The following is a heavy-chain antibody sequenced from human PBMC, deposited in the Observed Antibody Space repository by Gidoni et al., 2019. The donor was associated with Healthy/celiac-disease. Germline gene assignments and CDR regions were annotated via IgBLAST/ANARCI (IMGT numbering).Heavy chain of an antibody. CDR3: ASSGWQDYFDY. V-gene: IGHV4-39*01. CDR2: IYYSWST. Sequence: QLQLQESGPGLVKPSETLSLTCTVSGGSSSSSSYYWGWIRQPPGKGLEWIWSIYYSWSTYYHPSLKSRVTISVDTSKNQFSLKLSSVTAADTAVYYCASSGWQDYFDYWGQGTLVTVSS. D-gene: IGHD6-19*01. CDR1: GGSSSSSSYY. J-gene: IGHJ4*02.